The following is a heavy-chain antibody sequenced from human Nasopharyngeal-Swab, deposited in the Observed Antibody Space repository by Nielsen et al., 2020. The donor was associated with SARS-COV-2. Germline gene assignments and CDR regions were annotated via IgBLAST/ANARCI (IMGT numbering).Heavy chain of an antibody. CDR1: GFTFSSYA. CDR2: ISGSGRST. V-gene: IGHV3-23*01. Sequence: GESPKIPCATSGFTFSSYAMSWVRQAPGKGLGWVSAISGSGRSTYYADSVKGRFTISRDNSKNTLYLQMNSLRAEDTAVYFCAKLDIGGWLGSTTGYFDYWGQGTLVTVSS. J-gene: IGHJ4*02. D-gene: IGHD2/OR15-2a*01. CDR3: AKLDIGGWLGSTTGYFDY.